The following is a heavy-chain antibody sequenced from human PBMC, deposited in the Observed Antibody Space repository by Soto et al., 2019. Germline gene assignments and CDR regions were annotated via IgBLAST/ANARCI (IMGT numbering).Heavy chain of an antibody. Sequence: SETLSLTCTVSGGSISSDDYYWSWIRQAPGRGLEWIGYIHSSGSIYYNPSLKNRATMSIDTAGNQFSLKVSSVTVADTAVYYCARDLDGLHDDTSGPFPRPGWGQGTLVTVSS. CDR3: ARDLDGLHDDTSGPFPRPG. CDR2: IHSSGSI. V-gene: IGHV4-30-4*01. CDR1: GGSISSDDYY. D-gene: IGHD3-22*01. J-gene: IGHJ1*01.